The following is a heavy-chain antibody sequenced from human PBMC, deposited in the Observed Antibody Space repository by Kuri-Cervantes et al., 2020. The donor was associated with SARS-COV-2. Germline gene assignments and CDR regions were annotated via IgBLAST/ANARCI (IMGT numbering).Heavy chain of an antibody. CDR2: IDPTDSYT. V-gene: IGHV5-10-1*01. CDR1: GYTFTSYW. CDR3: ARLLFWSGFVDS. Sequence: GEALKISCKASGYTFTSYWISWVRQMPGRGLEWMGRIDPTDSYTNYSPSFQGHVTLSVDKSTTTAHLQWTSLQASDTAIYYCARLLFWSGFVDSWGQGTLVTVSS. D-gene: IGHD3-3*01. J-gene: IGHJ4*02.